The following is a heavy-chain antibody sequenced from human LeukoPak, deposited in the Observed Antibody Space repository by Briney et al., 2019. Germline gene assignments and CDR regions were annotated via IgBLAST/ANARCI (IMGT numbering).Heavy chain of an antibody. J-gene: IGHJ6*03. CDR2: ISYDGSNK. CDR3: ARVRYYYYYYMDV. V-gene: IGHV3-30-3*01. Sequence: PGGSLRLSCAASGFTFSSYAMHWVRQAPGKGLEWVAVISYDGSNKYYADSVRGRFTISRDNSKNTLYLQMNSLRAEDTAVYYCARVRYYYYYYMDVWGKGTTVTVSS. CDR1: GFTFSSYA.